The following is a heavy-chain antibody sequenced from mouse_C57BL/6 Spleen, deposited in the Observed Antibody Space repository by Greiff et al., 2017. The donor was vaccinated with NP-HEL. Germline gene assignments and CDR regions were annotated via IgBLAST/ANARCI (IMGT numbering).Heavy chain of an antibody. D-gene: IGHD1-3*01. V-gene: IGHV1-22*01. CDR3: ARKGLKRYFDY. J-gene: IGHJ2*01. CDR1: GYTFTDYN. CDR2: INPNNGGT. Sequence: EVKLQESGPELVKPGASVKMSCKASGYTFTDYNMHWVKQSHGKSLEWIGYINPNNGGTSYNQKFKGKATLTVNKSSSTAYMELRSLTSEDSAVYYCARKGLKRYFDYWGQGTTLTVSS.